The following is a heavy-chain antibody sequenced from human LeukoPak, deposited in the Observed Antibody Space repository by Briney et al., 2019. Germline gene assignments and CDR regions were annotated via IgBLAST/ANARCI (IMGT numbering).Heavy chain of an antibody. CDR3: ARGQRRNSGWYGDYFDY. Sequence: GGSLRLSCAASGFAFSSYAMSWVRQAPGKGLEWLSYITSSSSTIYYADSVKGRFTISRDNAKNSLFLQMNSLRDEDTAVYYCARGQRRNSGWYGDYFDYWGQGTLVTFSS. D-gene: IGHD6-19*01. CDR1: GFAFSSYA. CDR2: ITSSSSTI. J-gene: IGHJ4*02. V-gene: IGHV3-48*02.